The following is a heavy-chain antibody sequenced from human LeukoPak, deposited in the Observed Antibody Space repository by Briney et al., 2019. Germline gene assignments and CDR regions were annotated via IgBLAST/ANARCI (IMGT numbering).Heavy chain of an antibody. J-gene: IGHJ3*02. CDR3: ARGICSGGSCYFLDAFDI. V-gene: IGHV4-59*01. D-gene: IGHD2-15*01. Sequence: SETLSLTCTVSGGSISSYYWNWIRQPPGKALEWLGYAYYSGSTNYNPSLKTRLTISVDTSKAQFSLTLSSVTAADTAIYYCARGICSGGSCYFLDAFDIWGQGTMVTVSS. CDR2: AYYSGST. CDR1: GGSISSYY.